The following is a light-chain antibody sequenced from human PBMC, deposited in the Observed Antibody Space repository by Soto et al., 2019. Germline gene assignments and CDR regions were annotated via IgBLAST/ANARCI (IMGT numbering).Light chain of an antibody. J-gene: IGLJ1*01. CDR3: RSYTGASTRV. Sequence: QSALTQPASVSGSPGQSITISCTGTSSDIGGYNFVSWYQQYPGEVPKLMIYDVNSRPSGVSNRFSGSKSGNTASLTISGLQANDEADYYCRSYTGASTRVFGTGTKVTVL. CDR2: DVN. V-gene: IGLV2-14*01. CDR1: SSDIGGYNF.